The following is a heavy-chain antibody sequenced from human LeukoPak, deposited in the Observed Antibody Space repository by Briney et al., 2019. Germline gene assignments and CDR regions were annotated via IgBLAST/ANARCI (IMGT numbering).Heavy chain of an antibody. D-gene: IGHD1-1*01. J-gene: IGHJ5*01. CDR3: ARSSAGTEGWFDS. Sequence: SQTLSLTCGISGDSVSSNHAAWNWIRQSPSRGLEWLGRTYYRSKWSNDYAVSVKSRITINPDTSRNQFSLHLNAVTPEDTAMYFCARSSAGTEGWFDSWGQGTLVTVSS. CDR1: GDSVSSNHAA. CDR2: TYYRSKWSN. V-gene: IGHV6-1*01.